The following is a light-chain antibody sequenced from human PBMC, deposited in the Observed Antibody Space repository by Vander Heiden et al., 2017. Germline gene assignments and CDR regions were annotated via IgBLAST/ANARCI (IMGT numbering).Light chain of an antibody. J-gene: IGLJ1*01. Sequence: QPVFTQPPSVSAAPGPKVTISCSGSSSNIGKNYVSWYQQVPGTAPKLLIYDNNKRPSGIPDRFSGSKSGTSATLGITGLQTGDEADYYCGTWDSSLSNAVFGTGTKVTVL. CDR2: DNN. V-gene: IGLV1-51*01. CDR1: SSNIGKNY. CDR3: GTWDSSLSNAV.